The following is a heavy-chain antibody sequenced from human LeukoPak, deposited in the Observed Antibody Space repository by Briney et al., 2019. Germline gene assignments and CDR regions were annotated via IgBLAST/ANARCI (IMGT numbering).Heavy chain of an antibody. Sequence: SETLSLTCAVYGGSFSGYYWSWIRQPPGKGLEWIGEINHSGSTNYNPSLKSRVTISVDTSKNQFSLNLRSVTAADTAVYYCARDGVVTMELDYWGQGTLVTVSS. V-gene: IGHV4-34*01. CDR3: ARDGVVTMELDY. CDR1: GGSFSGYY. D-gene: IGHD3-3*01. CDR2: INHSGST. J-gene: IGHJ4*02.